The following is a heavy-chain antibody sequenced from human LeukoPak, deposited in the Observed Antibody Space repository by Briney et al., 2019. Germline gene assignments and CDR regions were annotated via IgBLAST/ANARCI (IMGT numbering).Heavy chain of an antibody. Sequence: AGGSLRLSCAASGFTFSSYAMSWVRQAPGKGPEWVSAISGSGGSTYYADSVKGRFTISRDNSKNTLYLQMNSLRAEDTAVYYCAAGPTSFDYWGQGTLVTVSS. D-gene: IGHD6-13*01. V-gene: IGHV3-23*01. CDR3: AAGPTSFDY. CDR1: GFTFSSYA. J-gene: IGHJ4*02. CDR2: ISGSGGST.